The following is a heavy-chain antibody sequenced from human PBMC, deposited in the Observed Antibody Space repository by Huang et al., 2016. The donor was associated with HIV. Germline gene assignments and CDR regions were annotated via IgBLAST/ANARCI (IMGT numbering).Heavy chain of an antibody. J-gene: IGHJ6*02. V-gene: IGHV1-69*01. CDR1: GGTFSSYA. Sequence: QVHLVQSGAEVKKPGSSVKVSCKASGGTFSSYAISWVRQAPGQGLEWMGGIIPIFGTANYEQNFQGRVTITADESTSTAYMELSSLRSEDTAVYYCARGAGKYYYYGMDVWGQGTTVTVSS. D-gene: IGHD3-10*01. CDR3: ARGAGKYYYYGMDV. CDR2: IIPIFGTA.